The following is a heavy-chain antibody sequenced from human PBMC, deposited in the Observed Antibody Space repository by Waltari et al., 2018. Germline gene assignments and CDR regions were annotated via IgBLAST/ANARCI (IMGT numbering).Heavy chain of an antibody. V-gene: IGHV3-21*01. CDR1: GFTFRCHS. J-gene: IGHJ6*02. CDR2: IDXSSGYX. CDR3: AXENVEWAYGMDX. D-gene: IGHD3-3*01. Sequence: EVQXVGSGGXLVKPGGSLXLSCDASGFTFRCHSMKGVRQAPGQGREWXSSIDXSSGYXYYGDSVKGRXTISRDNAKNSLYLQMNXLIAEDTAXYXCAXENVEWAYGMDXWGQGTTVTVTS.